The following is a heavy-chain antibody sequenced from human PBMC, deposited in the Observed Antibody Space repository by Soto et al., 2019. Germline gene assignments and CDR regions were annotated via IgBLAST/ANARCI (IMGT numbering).Heavy chain of an antibody. CDR3: ARDIRGYSRAFDC. V-gene: IGHV4-61*01. D-gene: IGHD5-18*01. CDR2: IYSSGST. Sequence: SSETLSLTCTVTGDSVSSDSYYWTWIRQPPGKGLEWIGYIYSSGSTKYNPSLKSRVTMSLDTSSNQFSLALTSVTAADAAVYYCARDIRGYSRAFDCWGQGTLVTVSS. J-gene: IGHJ4*02. CDR1: GDSVSSDSYY.